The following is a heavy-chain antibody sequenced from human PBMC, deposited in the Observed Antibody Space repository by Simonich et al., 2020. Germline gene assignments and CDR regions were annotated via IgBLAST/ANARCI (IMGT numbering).Heavy chain of an antibody. CDR2: NNPSRCSK. Sequence: QVQLVQSGAEVKKPGASVKVSCKASGYTFTGYYMHWVRQAPGQGLEWIGRNNPSRCSKNYAQRFQGRGPMTRDTSISSTYMERSRLRSDDTAVYYGARDGGNCSGGSCYWYFDLWGRGTLVTVSS. D-gene: IGHD2-15*01. CDR1: GYTFTGYY. CDR3: ARDGGNCSGGSCYWYFDL. J-gene: IGHJ2*01. V-gene: IGHV1-2*06.